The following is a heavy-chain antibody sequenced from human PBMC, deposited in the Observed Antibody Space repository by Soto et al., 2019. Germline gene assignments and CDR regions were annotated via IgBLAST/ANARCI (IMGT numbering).Heavy chain of an antibody. J-gene: IGHJ4*02. V-gene: IGHV4-34*01. Sequence: SETLSLTCAVYGGSFSGYHWSWIRQPPGKGLEWIGEINHSGSTNYNPSLKSRVTISVDTSKNQFSLKLSSVTAADTAVYYCARGHTDIVVVPAPFYFDYWGQGTLVTVS. CDR2: INHSGST. CDR1: GGSFSGYH. D-gene: IGHD2-2*01. CDR3: ARGHTDIVVVPAPFYFDY.